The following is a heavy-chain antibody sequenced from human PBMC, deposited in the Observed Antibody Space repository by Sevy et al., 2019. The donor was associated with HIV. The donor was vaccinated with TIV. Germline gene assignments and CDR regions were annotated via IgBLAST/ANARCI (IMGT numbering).Heavy chain of an antibody. CDR2: ISNSGITI. V-gene: IGHV3-48*03. J-gene: IGHJ4*02. Sequence: GGSLRLSCAASGFTFTSYEMNWVRQAPGKGLEWLSYISNSGITIYYSDSVKGRFTISRDNARNSLYLQMSSLGAEDTAVYYCARDLPPSATTVPHFDCWGQGTLVTVSS. D-gene: IGHD4-17*01. CDR1: GFTFTSYE. CDR3: ARDLPPSATTVPHFDC.